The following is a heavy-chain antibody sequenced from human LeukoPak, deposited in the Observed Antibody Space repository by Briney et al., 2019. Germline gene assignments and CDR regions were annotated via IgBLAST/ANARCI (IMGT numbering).Heavy chain of an antibody. D-gene: IGHD2-2*01. CDR3: ARGEIYCSSTSCYYNY. CDR2: IKQDGSEK. V-gene: IGHV3-7*01. Sequence: QSGGSLRLSCAASGFTFSTYAMSWVRQAPGKGLEWVANIKQDGSEKYYVDSVKGRFTISRDNAKNSLYLQMNSLRAEDTAVYYCARGEIYCSSTSCYYNYWGQGTLVTVSS. CDR1: GFTFSTYA. J-gene: IGHJ4*02.